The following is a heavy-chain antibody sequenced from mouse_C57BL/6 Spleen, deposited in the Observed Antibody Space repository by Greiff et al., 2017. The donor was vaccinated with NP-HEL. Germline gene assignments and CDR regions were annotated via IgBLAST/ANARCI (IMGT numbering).Heavy chain of an antibody. D-gene: IGHD2-10*02. CDR3: ARGYGNYAHAMDY. V-gene: IGHV1-50*01. J-gene: IGHJ4*01. CDR1: GYTFTSYW. CDR2: LDPSDSYT. Sequence: QVQLQQPGAELVKPGASVKLSCKASGYTFTSYWMQWVKQRPGQGLEWIGELDPSDSYTNYNQKFKGKATLTVDTSSSTAYMQLSSLTSEDSAVYYCARGYGNYAHAMDYWGQGTSVTVSS.